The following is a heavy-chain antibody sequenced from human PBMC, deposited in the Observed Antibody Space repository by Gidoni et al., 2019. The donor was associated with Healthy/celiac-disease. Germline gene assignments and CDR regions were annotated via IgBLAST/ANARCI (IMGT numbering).Heavy chain of an antibody. J-gene: IGHJ6*02. V-gene: IGHV4-34*01. CDR1: GGSFSGYY. Sequence: QVQLQQWGAGLLKPSETLSLTCGVYGGSFSGYYWSWIRQPPGKGLEWIGEINHSGSTNYNPSLKSRVTISVDTSKNQFSLKLSSVTAADTAVYYCARGMKPIFGCYYYYYGMDVWGQGTTVTVS. CDR3: ARGMKPIFGCYYYYYGMDV. D-gene: IGHD3-3*01. CDR2: INHSGST.